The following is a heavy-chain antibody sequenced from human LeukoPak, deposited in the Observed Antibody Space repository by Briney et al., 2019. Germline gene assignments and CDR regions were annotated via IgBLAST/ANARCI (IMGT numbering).Heavy chain of an antibody. CDR3: ARRNRGFDP. D-gene: IGHD3-10*01. V-gene: IGHV4-38-2*02. CDR2: IYHSGST. CDR1: GYSISSGYY. Sequence: SETLSLTCTVSGYSISSGYYWGWIRQPPGKGLEWIGSIYHSGSTYYSPSLKSRVTISVDTSKNQFSLKLSSVTAADTAVYYCARRNRGFDPWGQGTLVTVSS. J-gene: IGHJ5*02.